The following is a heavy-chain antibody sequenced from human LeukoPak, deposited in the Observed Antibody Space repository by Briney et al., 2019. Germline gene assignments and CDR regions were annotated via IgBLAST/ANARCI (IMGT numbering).Heavy chain of an antibody. CDR3: ARHYPEGGYNYVDY. V-gene: IGHV5-51*01. Sequence: GESLKISCKGSGYIFNSYWIGWLRQMPGKVLEWMGVIYPGGSDTRYSLAFQGQVTISAAKSISTAYLQWSSLKASDTAMYYCARHYPEGGYNYVDYWGQGTLITVSS. J-gene: IGHJ4*02. CDR2: IYPGGSDT. D-gene: IGHD5-24*01. CDR1: GYIFNSYW.